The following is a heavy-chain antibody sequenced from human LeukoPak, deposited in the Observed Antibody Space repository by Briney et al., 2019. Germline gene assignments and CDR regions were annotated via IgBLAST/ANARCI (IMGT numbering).Heavy chain of an antibody. CDR1: GFTFSSYA. CDR2: ISGSGDSQ. Sequence: GGSLRLSCAASGFTFSSYAMSWVREAPGKGLEWVSAISGSGDSQHYADSVPGRFTLSRDNSKNTLSLQMTSLRAEDTAVYYCAKAVGGYAFDIWGQGTMVTVSS. J-gene: IGHJ3*02. CDR3: AKAVGGYAFDI. V-gene: IGHV3-23*01.